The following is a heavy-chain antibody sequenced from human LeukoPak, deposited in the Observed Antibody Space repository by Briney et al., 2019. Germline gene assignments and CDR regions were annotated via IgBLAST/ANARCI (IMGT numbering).Heavy chain of an antibody. D-gene: IGHD6-13*01. V-gene: IGHV4-39*01. CDR1: GGSIAGSSYY. CDR2: IYYSGST. Sequence: PSETLSLTCTVSGGSIAGSSYYWVWIRQPPGNGLEWIGTIYYSGSTYYNPSLRSRVTISVDTSKNQFSLKLSSVTAADTAVYYCARSVAAGDYFDPWGQGTLVTVSS. J-gene: IGHJ5*02. CDR3: ARSVAAGDYFDP.